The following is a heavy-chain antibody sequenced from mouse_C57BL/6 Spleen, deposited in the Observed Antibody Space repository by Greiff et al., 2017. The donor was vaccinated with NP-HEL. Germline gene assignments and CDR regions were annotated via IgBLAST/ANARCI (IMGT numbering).Heavy chain of an antibody. J-gene: IGHJ4*01. CDR2: ISSGGSYT. CDR3: ARRGYSNYPYYATDY. V-gene: IGHV5-6*02. D-gene: IGHD2-5*01. Sequence: EVKLVESGGDLVKPGGSLKLSCAASGFTFSSYGMSWVRQTPDKRLEWVATISSGGSYTYYPDSVKGRFTISRDNAKNTLYLQMSSLKSEDTAMYYCARRGYSNYPYYATDYWGQGTSVTVSS. CDR1: GFTFSSYG.